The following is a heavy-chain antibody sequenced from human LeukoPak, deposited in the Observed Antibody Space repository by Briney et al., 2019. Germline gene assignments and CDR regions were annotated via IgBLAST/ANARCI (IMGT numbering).Heavy chain of an antibody. D-gene: IGHD5-18*01. Sequence: GGSLRLSCSASGFIFSNYWMTWVRQAPGKGLEWVANIKQDGSEKYYVDSVKGRFTISRDNAKKSLYLQMNSLRAEDTAVYYCARGLGGYGFGYWGQGTLVTVSS. V-gene: IGHV3-7*02. CDR1: GFIFSNYW. CDR3: ARGLGGYGFGY. CDR2: IKQDGSEK. J-gene: IGHJ4*02.